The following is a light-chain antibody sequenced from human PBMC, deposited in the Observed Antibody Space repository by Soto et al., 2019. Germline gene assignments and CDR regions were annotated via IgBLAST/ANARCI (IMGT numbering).Light chain of an antibody. Sequence: DIQMTQSPSSLSASVGDRVTITCRASQSISSWLAWYHQKPGKAPKLLIYDASSLESVVPSRFSGSGSGTEFTLTISSLQPEDFATYYCQQYNSGTGGQG. J-gene: IGKJ1*01. V-gene: IGKV1-5*01. CDR1: QSISSW. CDR3: QQYNSGT. CDR2: DAS.